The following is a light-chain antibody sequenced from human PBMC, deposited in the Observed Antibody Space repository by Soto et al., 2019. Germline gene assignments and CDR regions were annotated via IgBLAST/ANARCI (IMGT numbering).Light chain of an antibody. J-gene: IGKJ1*01. Sequence: IQPTQSPSCLSASVGDRVTMTCRASQSISTYLNWYQQKPGKAPKVLISAASSLQSGVPSRFSGSGSGTDFPLTISSLQPEDFATYYCPPSYTTTTWTSGQPTKEDI. CDR2: AAS. CDR3: PPSYTTTTWT. CDR1: QSISTY. V-gene: IGKV1-39*01.